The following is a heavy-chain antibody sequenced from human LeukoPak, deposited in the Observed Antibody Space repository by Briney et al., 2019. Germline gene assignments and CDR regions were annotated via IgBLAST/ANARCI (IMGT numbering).Heavy chain of an antibody. D-gene: IGHD2-2*01. CDR2: INHSGST. V-gene: IGHV4-34*01. CDR3: ASGCSNTYCYPWAFDS. Sequence: SETLSLTCAVYGGSFSGSYWSWIRQPPGKGLEWIGEINHSGSTNYNPSLKSRLTISVDTSKNQFSPKMSSVTAADTAVYYCASGCSNTYCYPWAFDSWGQGTLVTVSS. J-gene: IGHJ4*02. CDR1: GGSFSGSY.